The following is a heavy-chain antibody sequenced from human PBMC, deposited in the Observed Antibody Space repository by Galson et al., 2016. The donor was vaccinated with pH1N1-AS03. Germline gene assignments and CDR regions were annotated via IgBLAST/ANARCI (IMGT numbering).Heavy chain of an antibody. V-gene: IGHV3-9*01. CDR3: ARVLTPEIAPAYYGMDV. CDR1: GFSIGNYA. Sequence: SLRLSCAASGFSIGNYAMHWVRQGTGKGLEWVAGISRKSDAAGYATSVRGRFLISRDNAKQSLFLQMNSLRPEDTALYYCARVLTPEIAPAYYGMDVWGQGTTVTVSS. D-gene: IGHD2-15*01. J-gene: IGHJ6*02. CDR2: ISRKSDAA.